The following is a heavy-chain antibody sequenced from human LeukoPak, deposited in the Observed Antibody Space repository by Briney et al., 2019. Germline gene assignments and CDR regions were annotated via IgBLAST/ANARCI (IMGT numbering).Heavy chain of an antibody. CDR3: ARDNLVGLAPLVLDYYYYGMDV. V-gene: IGHV1-18*01. CDR1: GYTFTSYG. D-gene: IGHD2-8*01. Sequence: GASVKVSCKASGYTFTSYGTSWVRQAPGQGLEWMGWISAYNGNTNYAQKLQGRVTMTTDTSTSTAYMELRSLRSDDTAVYYCARDNLVGLAPLVLDYYYYGMDVWGQGTTVTVSS. CDR2: ISAYNGNT. J-gene: IGHJ6*02.